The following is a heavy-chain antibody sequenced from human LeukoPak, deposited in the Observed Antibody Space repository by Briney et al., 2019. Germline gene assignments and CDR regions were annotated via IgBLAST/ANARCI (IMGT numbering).Heavy chain of an antibody. D-gene: IGHD2-15*01. Sequence: GGSLRLSCAASRFIFSNYWMTWVRQAPGKGLEWVANIRQDGSETNYVDSVKGRFTISRDNAKNSLYLQMNSLIGEDTAVYHCARTPKVSQYGMDVWGQGTTVTVSS. J-gene: IGHJ6*02. V-gene: IGHV3-7*01. CDR2: IRQDGSET. CDR1: RFIFSNYW. CDR3: ARTPKVSQYGMDV.